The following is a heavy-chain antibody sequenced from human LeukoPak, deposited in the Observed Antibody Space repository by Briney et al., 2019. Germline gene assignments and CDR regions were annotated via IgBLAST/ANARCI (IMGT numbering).Heavy chain of an antibody. D-gene: IGHD3-16*01. CDR2: INPKNGGS. V-gene: IGHV1-2*02. J-gene: IGHJ5*02. CDR3: ARASFWESPINWFAP. Sequence: ASVKVSCKASVYTFTGYYMHWVRQDPGQGLEWVGWINPKNGGSNYAQKFQGRVTMTRDRSISTAYMELSRLTSDDTAVYYCARASFWESPINWFAPWGQGTLVTVSS. CDR1: VYTFTGYY.